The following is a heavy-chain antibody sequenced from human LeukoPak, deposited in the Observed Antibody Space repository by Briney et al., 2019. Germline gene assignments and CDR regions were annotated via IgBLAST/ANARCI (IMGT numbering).Heavy chain of an antibody. V-gene: IGHV1-2*02. D-gene: IGHD2-15*01. CDR1: GYTFTGYY. CDR3: ARGGVGLGYCSGGSCAQSDY. J-gene: IGHJ4*02. Sequence: ASVKVPCKASGYTFTGYYMHWVRQAPGQGLEWMGWINPNSGGTNYAQKFQGRVTMTRDTSISTAYMELSRLRSDDTAVYYCARGGVGLGYCSGGSCAQSDYWGQGTLVTVSS. CDR2: INPNSGGT.